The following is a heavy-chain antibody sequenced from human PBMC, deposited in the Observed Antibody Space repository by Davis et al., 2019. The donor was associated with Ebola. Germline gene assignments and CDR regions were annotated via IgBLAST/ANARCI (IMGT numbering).Heavy chain of an antibody. J-gene: IGHJ6*03. CDR1: GDSTSRYY. D-gene: IGHD2-15*01. Sequence: PGGSLRLSCTLSGDSTSRYYWSWIRQTPGKGLEWIGYFYSSGTTIYNPSLESRVTISVDTSKNQVSLKLYSVTAADTAVYYCASGGYPSDFYYMDVWGKGTTVTVSS. CDR2: FYSSGTT. CDR3: ASGGYPSDFYYMDV. V-gene: IGHV4-59*01.